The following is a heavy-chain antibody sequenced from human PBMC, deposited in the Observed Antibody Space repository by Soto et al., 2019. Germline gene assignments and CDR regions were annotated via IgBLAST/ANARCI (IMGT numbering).Heavy chain of an antibody. V-gene: IGHV4-59*08. CDR1: GGSISSYY. CDR3: ARHQQGCSSTIFGVVFHNWFDP. J-gene: IGHJ5*02. D-gene: IGHD3-3*01. CDR2: IYYSGST. Sequence: SETLSLTCTVSGGSISSYYWSWIRQPPGKGLEWIGYIYYSGSTNYNPSPKSRVTISVDTSKNQFSLKLSSVTAADTAVYYCARHQQGCSSTIFGVVFHNWFDPWGQATLGTVSS.